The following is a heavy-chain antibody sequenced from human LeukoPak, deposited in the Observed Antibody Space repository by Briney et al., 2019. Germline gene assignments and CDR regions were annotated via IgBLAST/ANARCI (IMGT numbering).Heavy chain of an antibody. J-gene: IGHJ4*02. CDR3: AKLLGMVTTYDY. V-gene: IGHV3-7*01. D-gene: IGHD1-26*01. CDR2: INPDGSQK. Sequence: GGSLRLSCEASGFTFSGNWMSWVRQAPGKGLEWVASINPDGSQKFYVDSVKGRFTISRDNTKTSPYLQMNSLGAEDTAMYYCAKLLGMVTTYDYWGQGTRVTVSS. CDR1: GFTFSGNW.